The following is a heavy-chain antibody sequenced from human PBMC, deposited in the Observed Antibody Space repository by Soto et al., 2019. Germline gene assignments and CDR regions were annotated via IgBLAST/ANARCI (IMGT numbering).Heavy chain of an antibody. CDR3: TRLGGISKYYYDSSGYPGPAEMDV. J-gene: IGHJ6*02. CDR2: IRSKANSYAT. Sequence: GGSLRLSCAASGFTFSGSAMHWVRQASGKGLEWVGRIRSKANSYATAYAASVKGRFTISRNDSKNTAYLQMNSLKTEDTAVYYCTRLGGISKYYYDSSGYPGPAEMDVWGQGTTVTVSS. CDR1: GFTFSGSA. V-gene: IGHV3-73*01. D-gene: IGHD3-22*01.